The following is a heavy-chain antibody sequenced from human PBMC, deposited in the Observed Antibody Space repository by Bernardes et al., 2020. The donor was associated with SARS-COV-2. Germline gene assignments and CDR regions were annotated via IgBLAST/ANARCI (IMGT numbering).Heavy chain of an antibody. Sequence: SETLSLTCTVSGGSISSSSYYWGWIRQPPGKGLEWIGSIYYSGSTYYNPSLKSRVTISVDTSKNQFSLKLSSVTAADTAVYYCASSSGIAVAGTTDYWGQGTLVTVSS. D-gene: IGHD6-19*01. CDR3: ASSSGIAVAGTTDY. J-gene: IGHJ4*02. V-gene: IGHV4-39*01. CDR1: GGSISSSSYY. CDR2: IYYSGST.